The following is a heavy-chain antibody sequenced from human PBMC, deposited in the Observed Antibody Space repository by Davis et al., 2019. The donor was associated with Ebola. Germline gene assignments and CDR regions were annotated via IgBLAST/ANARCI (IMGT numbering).Heavy chain of an antibody. D-gene: IGHD6-19*01. V-gene: IGHV4-61*09. CDR3: ARVSVAGTKQFDY. Sequence: HPSETLSLTCTVSGGSISSGSYYWSWIRQPAGKGLEWIGHIYTSGSTNYNPSLKSRVTISVDTSKNQFSLKLSSVTAADTAVYYCARVSVAGTKQFDYWGQGTLVTVSS. J-gene: IGHJ4*02. CDR1: GGSISSGSYY. CDR2: IYTSGST.